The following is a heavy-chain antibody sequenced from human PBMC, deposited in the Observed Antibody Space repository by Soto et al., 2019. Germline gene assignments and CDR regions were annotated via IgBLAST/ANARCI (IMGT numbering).Heavy chain of an antibody. J-gene: IGHJ4*02. D-gene: IGHD3-22*01. Sequence: QLQLQESGSGLVKPSQTLSLTCAVSGGSISSGGYSWSWIRQPPGKGLEWIGYIYHSGSTYYNPSLKSLLTISVDRSKNQFSLKLSSVTAADTAVYYCARTDDSSGYYYFDYWGQGTLVTVSS. CDR1: GGSISSGGYS. V-gene: IGHV4-30-2*01. CDR2: IYHSGST. CDR3: ARTDDSSGYYYFDY.